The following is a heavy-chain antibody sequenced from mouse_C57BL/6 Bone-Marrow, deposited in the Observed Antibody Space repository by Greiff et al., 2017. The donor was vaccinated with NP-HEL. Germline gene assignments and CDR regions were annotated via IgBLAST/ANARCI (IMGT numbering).Heavy chain of an antibody. CDR3: ARWILRFYYYAMDY. CDR1: GYTFTSYG. CDR2: IYPRSGNT. Sequence: QVQLQQSGAELARPGASVKLSCKASGYTFTSYGISWVKQRTGQGLEWIGEIYPRSGNTYYNEKFKGKATLTADKSSSTAYMELRSLTSEDSAVYFYARWILRFYYYAMDYWGQGTSVTVSS. J-gene: IGHJ4*01. V-gene: IGHV1-81*01. D-gene: IGHD1-1*01.